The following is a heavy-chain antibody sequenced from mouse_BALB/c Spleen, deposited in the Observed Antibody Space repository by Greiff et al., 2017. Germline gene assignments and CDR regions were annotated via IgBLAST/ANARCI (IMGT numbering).Heavy chain of an antibody. Sequence: VQLQQSGAELVRPGALVKLSCKASGFNIKDYYMHWVKQRPEQGLEWIGWIDPENGNTIYDPKFQGKASITADTSSNTAYLQLSSLTSEDTAVYYCAITPAPYFDYWGPGTTLTVSS. CDR3: AITPAPYFDY. V-gene: IGHV14-1*02. D-gene: IGHD1-2*01. J-gene: IGHJ2*01. CDR1: GFNIKDYY. CDR2: IDPENGNT.